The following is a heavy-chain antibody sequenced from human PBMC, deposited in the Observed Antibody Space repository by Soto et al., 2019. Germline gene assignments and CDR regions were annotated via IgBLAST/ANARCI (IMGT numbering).Heavy chain of an antibody. CDR3: AKDPGRDYYDSSGYYRGGYFDL. D-gene: IGHD3-22*01. CDR2: LSWHSGSI. CDR1: GFTFDDYA. J-gene: IGHJ2*01. V-gene: IGHV3-9*01. Sequence: EVQLVESGGGLVQPGRSLRLSCAASGFTFDDYAMHWVRQAPVKCLEWGSGLSWHSGSIGYADSVKGRFTISRDNAKNSLYLQMNSLRAEDTALYYCAKDPGRDYYDSSGYYRGGYFDLWGRGTLVTVSS.